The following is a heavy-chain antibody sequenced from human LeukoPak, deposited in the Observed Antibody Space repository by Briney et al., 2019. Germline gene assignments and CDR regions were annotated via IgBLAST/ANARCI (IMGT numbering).Heavy chain of an antibody. Sequence: ASVKVSCKASGYTFTDYYLYWVRQAPGQGLELMGWINPNSGGTNYARKFQGRVTVTRDTSISIVYMELSRLTSDDTAVYYCARGGYISSYYGWFDPWGQGTLVTVSS. CDR2: INPNSGGT. J-gene: IGHJ5*02. CDR1: GYTFTDYY. D-gene: IGHD6-13*01. V-gene: IGHV1-2*02. CDR3: ARGGYISSYYGWFDP.